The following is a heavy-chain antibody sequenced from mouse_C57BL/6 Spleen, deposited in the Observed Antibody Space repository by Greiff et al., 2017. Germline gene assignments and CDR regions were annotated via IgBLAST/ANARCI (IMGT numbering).Heavy chain of an antibody. CDR3: SRGGNPYWYFDV. CDR2: INPSNGGT. V-gene: IGHV1-53*01. Sequence: QVQLQQPGTELVKPGASVKLSCKASGYTFTSYWMHWVKQRPGQGLEWIGNINPSNGGTTNNEKCKSKATLTVDKSSDNADMHLIRLTTAESAVDNLSRGGNPYWYFDVWGTGTTVTVSS. J-gene: IGHJ1*03. CDR1: GYTFTSYW.